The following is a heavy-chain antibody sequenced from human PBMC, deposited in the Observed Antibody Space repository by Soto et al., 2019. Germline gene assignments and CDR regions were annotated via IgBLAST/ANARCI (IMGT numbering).Heavy chain of an antibody. V-gene: IGHV4-59*01. D-gene: IGHD2-21*02. CDR2: MYNTGST. CDR1: GGTISSYY. J-gene: IGHJ6*02. Sequence: SETLSLTCTVSGGTISSYYWSWILQPPGRGLEWIGYMYNTGSTVYNPSFKSRVTISVDTSKNQFSLKLNSVTAADTAVYYCARDLWGYGGTDCYPLDVWGQGTTVTVSS. CDR3: ARDLWGYGGTDCYPLDV.